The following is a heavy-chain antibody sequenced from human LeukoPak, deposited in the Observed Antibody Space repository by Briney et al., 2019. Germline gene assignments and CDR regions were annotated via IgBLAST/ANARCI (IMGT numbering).Heavy chain of an antibody. V-gene: IGHV1-2*02. J-gene: IGHJ5*02. CDR1: GYTFTGYY. D-gene: IGHD6-13*01. CDR3: ARSAAGTEFWFDP. CDR2: INPNSGGT. Sequence: GASVKVSCKASGYTFTGYYMHWVRQAPGQGLEWMGWINPNSGGTNYAQKFQGRVTMTRDTSISTAYMELSRLRSDDTAVYYCARSAAGTEFWFDPWGQGTLVTVSS.